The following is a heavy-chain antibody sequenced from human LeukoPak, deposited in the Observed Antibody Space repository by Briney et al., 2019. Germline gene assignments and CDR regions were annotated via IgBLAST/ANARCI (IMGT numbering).Heavy chain of an antibody. CDR2: IIPILGIA. CDR3: ARGVGSGTISGGL. Sequence: SVKVSCKASGGTFSSYAISWVRQAPGQGLEWMGRIIPILGIANYAQKFQGRVTITADKSTSTAYMELSSLRSEDTAVYYCARGVGSGTISGGLWGQGTLVTVSS. CDR1: GGTFSSYA. D-gene: IGHD3-10*01. J-gene: IGHJ4*02. V-gene: IGHV1-69*04.